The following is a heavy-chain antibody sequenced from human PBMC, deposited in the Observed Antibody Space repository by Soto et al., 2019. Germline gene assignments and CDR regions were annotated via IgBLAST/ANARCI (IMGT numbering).Heavy chain of an antibody. V-gene: IGHV3-9*01. Sequence: EVQLVESGGGLVQPGRSLRLACAAIGFTFEDHAMHWIRQVPCQGLAWVAGINWNSGMTGYADSVKGRFTIARDNANNSLHLEMNSLKREDTALYYCAKGRGALTVVSHWFDPWGQGTLVTVSS. D-gene: IGHD3-22*01. J-gene: IGHJ5*02. CDR1: GFTFEDHA. CDR3: AKGRGALTVVSHWFDP. CDR2: INWNSGMT.